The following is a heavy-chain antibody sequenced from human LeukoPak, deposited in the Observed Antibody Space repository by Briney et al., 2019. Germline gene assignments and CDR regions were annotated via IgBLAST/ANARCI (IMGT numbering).Heavy chain of an antibody. CDR3: ASPYYDFWSGYSSDAYYFDY. CDR2: ISGSGGST. V-gene: IGHV3-23*01. Sequence: GGSLRLSCAASGFTFSSYAMSWVRQAPGKGLEWVLAISGSGGSTYYADSVKGRFTISRDNSKNTLYLQMNSLRAEDTAVYYCASPYYDFWSGYSSDAYYFDYWGQGTLVTVSS. J-gene: IGHJ4*02. D-gene: IGHD3-3*01. CDR1: GFTFSSYA.